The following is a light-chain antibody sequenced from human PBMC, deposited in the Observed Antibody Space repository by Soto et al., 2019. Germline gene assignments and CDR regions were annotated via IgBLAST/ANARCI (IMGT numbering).Light chain of an antibody. CDR1: QSVSSNY. CDR3: QQYGSSPPT. Sequence: EIVLTQSPGTLSLSPGERATLSCRASQSVSSNYLAWYQRKPGQAPRLLIYGASNRATGIPNRFSGSGSGTDFTITITRLEPEYFVVYYCQQYGSSPPTFGQGTKVEI. CDR2: GAS. J-gene: IGKJ1*01. V-gene: IGKV3-20*01.